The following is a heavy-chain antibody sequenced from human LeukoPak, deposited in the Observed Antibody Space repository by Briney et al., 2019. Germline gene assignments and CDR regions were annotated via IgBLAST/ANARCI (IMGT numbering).Heavy chain of an antibody. J-gene: IGHJ5*02. CDR1: GYTFTGHF. CDR3: AREHRELRYFGWLPTGNWFDP. D-gene: IGHD3-9*01. V-gene: IGHV1-2*06. CDR2: IDPNDGGT. Sequence: ASVTVSCKASGYTFTGHFIQWVRQAPGQGPEWMGRIDPNDGGTNYAQKFQGRVTMTRDTSISTAYMKLSSLRSDDTAVYYCAREHRELRYFGWLPTGNWFDPWGQGTLVTVSS.